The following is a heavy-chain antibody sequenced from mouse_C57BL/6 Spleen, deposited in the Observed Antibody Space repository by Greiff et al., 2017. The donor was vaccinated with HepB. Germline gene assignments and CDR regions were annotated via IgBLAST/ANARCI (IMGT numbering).Heavy chain of an antibody. D-gene: IGHD1-1*01. CDR1: GYTFTSYG. V-gene: IGHV1-81*01. J-gene: IGHJ4*01. CDR2: IYPRSGNT. CDR3: ARFITTVVASSPFY. Sequence: QVQLKESGAELARPGASVKLSCKASGYTFTSYGISWVKQRTGQGLEWIGEIYPRSGNTYYNEKFKGKATLTADKSSSTAYMELRSLTSEDSAVYFCARFITTVVASSPFYWGQGTSVTVSS.